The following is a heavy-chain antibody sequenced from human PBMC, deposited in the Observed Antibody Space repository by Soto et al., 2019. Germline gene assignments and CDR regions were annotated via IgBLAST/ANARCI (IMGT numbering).Heavy chain of an antibody. CDR3: ARDIGVLSSGYYYYYGMDV. D-gene: IGHD3-22*01. J-gene: IGHJ6*02. CDR2: IWYDGSNK. Sequence: GGSLRLSCAASGFTFSSYGMHWVRQAPGKGLEWVAVIWYDGSNKYYADSVKGRFTISRDNSKNTLYLQMNSLRAEDTAVYYCARDIGVLSSGYYYYYGMDVWGQGTTVTVSS. CDR1: GFTFSSYG. V-gene: IGHV3-33*01.